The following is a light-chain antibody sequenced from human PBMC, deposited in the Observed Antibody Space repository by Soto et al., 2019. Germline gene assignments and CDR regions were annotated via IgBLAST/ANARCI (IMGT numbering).Light chain of an antibody. CDR3: QSADNSGSNYV. Sequence: SYELTQPPSVSVSTGQTARITCFGVALSKQYVFWYQQRPGQAPVLVIYKDTERPSGIPERFSGSTSGTTVTLTIGGVQAEDEADYFCQSADNSGSNYVFRTGIKLTVL. V-gene: IGLV3-25*03. J-gene: IGLJ1*01. CDR2: KDT. CDR1: ALSKQY.